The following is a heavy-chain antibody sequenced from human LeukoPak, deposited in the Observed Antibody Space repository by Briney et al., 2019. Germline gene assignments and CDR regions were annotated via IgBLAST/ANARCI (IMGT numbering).Heavy chain of an antibody. D-gene: IGHD6-19*01. CDR1: GFTFSSYA. J-gene: IGHJ4*02. CDR3: AKESRRMAGTRDFDY. Sequence: GGSLRLSCAASGFTFSSYAMSWVRQAPGKGLEWVSAISGSGGSTCYAGSVKGRFTISRDNSKNTLYLQMNSLRAEDTAVYYCAKESRRMAGTRDFDYWGQGTLVTVSS. CDR2: ISGSGGST. V-gene: IGHV3-23*01.